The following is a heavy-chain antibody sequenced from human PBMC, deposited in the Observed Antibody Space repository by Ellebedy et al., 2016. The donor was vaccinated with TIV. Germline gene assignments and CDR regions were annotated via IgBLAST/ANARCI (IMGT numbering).Heavy chain of an antibody. Sequence: ASVKVSCKGSGYSFTSYWIGWVRQMPGKGLEWMGIIYPGDSDTRYSPSFQGKVTISADKSISTAYLQWSSLKASDTAMYYCASPLGYCTNGVCYNYYGMDVWGQGTTVTVSS. CDR1: GYSFTSYW. V-gene: IGHV5-51*01. D-gene: IGHD2-8*01. J-gene: IGHJ6*02. CDR2: IYPGDSDT. CDR3: ASPLGYCTNGVCYNYYGMDV.